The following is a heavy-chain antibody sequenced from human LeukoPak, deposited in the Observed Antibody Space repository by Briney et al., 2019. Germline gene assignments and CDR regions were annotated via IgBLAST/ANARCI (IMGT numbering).Heavy chain of an antibody. V-gene: IGHV3-23*01. J-gene: IGHJ4*02. CDR2: ISGSGGST. D-gene: IGHD3-22*01. Sequence: GGSLRLSCAASGFTFSSYAMAWVHQAPGKGLEWVSAISGSGGSTYYADSVKGRFTISRDNSKNTLYLQMNSLRAEDTAVYYCAKSVYDNSGCLGYWGQGTLVTVSS. CDR3: AKSVYDNSGCLGY. CDR1: GFTFSSYA.